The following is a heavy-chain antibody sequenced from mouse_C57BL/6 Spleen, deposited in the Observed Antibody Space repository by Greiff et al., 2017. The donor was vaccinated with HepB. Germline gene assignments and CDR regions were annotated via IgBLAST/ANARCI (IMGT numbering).Heavy chain of an antibody. D-gene: IGHD2-4*01. V-gene: IGHV1-76*01. J-gene: IGHJ3*01. CDR1: GYTFTDYY. CDR3: ARSYDYDGRLAY. CDR2: IYPGSGNT. Sequence: VQLQQSGAELVRPGASVKLSCKASGYTFTDYYINWVKQRPGQGLEWIARIYPGSGNTYYNEKFKGKATLTAEKSSSTAYMQLSSRTSEDSAVYFCARSYDYDGRLAYWGQGTLVTVSA.